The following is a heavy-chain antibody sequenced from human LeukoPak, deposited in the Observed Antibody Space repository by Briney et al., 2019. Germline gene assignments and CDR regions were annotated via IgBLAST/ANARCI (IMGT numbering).Heavy chain of an antibody. D-gene: IGHD3-10*01. V-gene: IGHV3-23*01. CDR3: AKEPFLLFGVSDTTFFDY. J-gene: IGHJ4*02. CDR1: GFTFSSYA. Sequence: GGSLRLSCAASGFTFSSYAMSWVRQAPGKGLEWVSAISGSGGSTYYADSVKGRFTISRDNSKNTLYLQMNSLRAEDTAVYYCAKEPFLLFGVSDTTFFDYWGQGTLVTVSS. CDR2: ISGSGGST.